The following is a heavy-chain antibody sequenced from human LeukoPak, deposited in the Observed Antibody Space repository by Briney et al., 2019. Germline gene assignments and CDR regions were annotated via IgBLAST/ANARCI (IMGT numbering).Heavy chain of an antibody. Sequence: GRSLRLSCAASGFTFSSYGMHWVRQAPGKGLEWVAVIWYDGSNKYYADSVKGRFTISRDNSKNTLYLQMNSLRAEDTAVYYCAKEMGAHDYGGAWGQGTLVTVSS. CDR1: GFTFSSYG. D-gene: IGHD4-23*01. CDR3: AKEMGAHDYGGA. J-gene: IGHJ5*02. V-gene: IGHV3-33*06. CDR2: IWYDGSNK.